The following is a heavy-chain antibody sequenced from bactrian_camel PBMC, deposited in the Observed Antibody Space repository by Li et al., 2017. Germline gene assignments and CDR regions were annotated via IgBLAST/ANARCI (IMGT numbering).Heavy chain of an antibody. CDR1: RYTTSRRC. J-gene: IGHJ6*01. D-gene: IGHD2*01. Sequence: HVQLVESGGGSVQAGGSLRLSCAASRYTTSRRCMAWFRQAPGKEREGVARIATGSGNTYYADSVKGRFTISQDNAKNTVYLQMNSLKPEDTAMYYCAARGPYCYTKLSVRDFTYWGQGTQVTVS. V-gene: IGHV3S1*01. CDR3: AARGPYCYTKLSVRDFTY. CDR2: IATGSGNT.